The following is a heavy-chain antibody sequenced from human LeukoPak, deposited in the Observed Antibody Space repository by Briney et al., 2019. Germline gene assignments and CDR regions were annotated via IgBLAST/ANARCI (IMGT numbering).Heavy chain of an antibody. Sequence: GGSLRLSCAASGFIFSDYYTTWIRQAPGKGLEWLSYTGGSGSTIYYADSVKGRFTISRDNAKNSLYLHMNSLRSEDTAVYYCVRAYYYDSSIDYWGQGTPVTVSS. D-gene: IGHD3-22*01. CDR3: VRAYYYDSSIDY. J-gene: IGHJ4*02. V-gene: IGHV3-11*01. CDR2: TGGSGSTI. CDR1: GFIFSDYY.